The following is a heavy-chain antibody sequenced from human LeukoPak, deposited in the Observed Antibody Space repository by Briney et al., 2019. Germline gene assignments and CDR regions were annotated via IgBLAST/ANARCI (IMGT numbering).Heavy chain of an antibody. Sequence: ASVKVSCKASGYTFTGYYMHWVRQAPGQGLEWMGWINPNSGGTNYAQKFQGRVTMTRDTSISTAYMELSRLRSDDPAVYYCARDSSTSYYYYGMDVWGQGTTVTVSS. J-gene: IGHJ6*02. CDR2: INPNSGGT. V-gene: IGHV1-2*02. D-gene: IGHD2-2*01. CDR3: ARDSSTSYYYYGMDV. CDR1: GYTFTGYY.